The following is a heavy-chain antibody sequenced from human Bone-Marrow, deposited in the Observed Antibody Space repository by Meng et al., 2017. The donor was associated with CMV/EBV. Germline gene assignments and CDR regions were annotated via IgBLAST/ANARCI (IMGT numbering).Heavy chain of an antibody. Sequence: ASVKVSCKASGYTFTSYGISWVRQAPGQGLEWMGWISAYNGNTNYAQKLQGRVTMTTDTSTSTAYMELRSLRSDDTAVYYCARSSLLRFLEWFDYWGQRTLVTVSS. J-gene: IGHJ5*01. CDR3: ARSSLLRFLEWFDY. CDR1: GYTFTSYG. D-gene: IGHD3-3*01. V-gene: IGHV1-18*01. CDR2: ISAYNGNT.